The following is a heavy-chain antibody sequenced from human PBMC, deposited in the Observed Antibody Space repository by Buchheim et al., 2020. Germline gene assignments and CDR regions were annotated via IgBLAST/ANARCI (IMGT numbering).Heavy chain of an antibody. V-gene: IGHV3-23*01. D-gene: IGHD3-22*01. Sequence: EVQLLESGGGLVQPGGSLRLSCAASGFTFSSYAMSWVRQAPGKGLEWVSAISGSGGSAYYADSVKGRFTISRDNSKNTLYLQINSLRAENTAVYYCAIDNSGYYYVVNGPRGLDYWGQGTL. CDR1: GFTFSSYA. CDR3: AIDNSGYYYVVNGPRGLDY. CDR2: ISGSGGSA. J-gene: IGHJ4*02.